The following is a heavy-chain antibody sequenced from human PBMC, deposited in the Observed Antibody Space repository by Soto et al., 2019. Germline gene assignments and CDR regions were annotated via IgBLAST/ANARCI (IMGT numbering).Heavy chain of an antibody. Sequence: QVQLQESGPGLVKPSGTLSLTCAVSGGSISSSNWWSWVRQPPGKGLEGIGELYHSGSTNYNPSLKGRGTISEDKSKNQFYLKLSTVTAADTAVYYCASAAMGGSSWPFDRWDQGTLVTVSS. CDR2: LYHSGST. CDR3: ASAAMGGSSWPFDR. CDR1: GGSISSSNW. V-gene: IGHV4-4*02. D-gene: IGHD6-13*01. J-gene: IGHJ4*02.